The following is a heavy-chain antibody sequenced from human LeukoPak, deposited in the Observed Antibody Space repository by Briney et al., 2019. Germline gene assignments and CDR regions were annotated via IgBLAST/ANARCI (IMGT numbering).Heavy chain of an antibody. CDR3: ASLIVAISPTFDY. V-gene: IGHV3-7*01. CDR1: GFTFSSYW. J-gene: IGHJ4*02. Sequence: HAGGSLRLSCAASGFTFSSYWMSWVRQAPGKGLEWVANIKQDGSEKYYVDSVKGRFTISRDNAKNSLYLQMNSLRAEDTAVYYCASLIVAISPTFDYWGQGTLVTVSS. D-gene: IGHD5-12*01. CDR2: IKQDGSEK.